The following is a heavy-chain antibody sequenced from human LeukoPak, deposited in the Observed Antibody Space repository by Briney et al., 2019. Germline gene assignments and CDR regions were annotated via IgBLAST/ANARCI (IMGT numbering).Heavy chain of an antibody. CDR2: ISAYKGNT. V-gene: IGHV1-18*01. D-gene: IGHD2-2*01. J-gene: IGHJ6*02. CDR3: AREAKIVVVPAATYYYYYGMDV. CDR1: GYTFTSYG. Sequence: ASVKVSCKASGYTFTSYGISWVRQAPGQGLEWTGWISAYKGNTNYAQKLQGRVIMTTDTSTSTAYMELRSLRSDDTAVYYCAREAKIVVVPAATYYYYYGMDVWGQGTTVTVSS.